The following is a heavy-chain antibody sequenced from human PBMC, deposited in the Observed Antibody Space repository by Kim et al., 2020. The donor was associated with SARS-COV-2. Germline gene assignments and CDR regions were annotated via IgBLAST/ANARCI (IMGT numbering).Heavy chain of an antibody. CDR1: GFTFGDYA. V-gene: IGHV3-49*03. J-gene: IGHJ5*02. Sequence: GGSLRLSCTASGFTFGDYAMSWFRQAPGKGVEWVGFIRSKGYGGTTEYAASVKGRFTISRDDSKSIAYLQMNSLKTEDTAVYYCTRRKDYYDSSGYYDWFDPWGQGTLVTVSS. CDR2: IRSKGYGGTT. CDR3: TRRKDYYDSSGYYDWFDP. D-gene: IGHD3-22*01.